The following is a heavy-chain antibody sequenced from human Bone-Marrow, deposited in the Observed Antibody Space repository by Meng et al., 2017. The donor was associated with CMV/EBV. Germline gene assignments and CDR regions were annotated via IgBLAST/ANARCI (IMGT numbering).Heavy chain of an antibody. CDR2: MNPNSGNT. CDR1: GYTFTSYD. CDR3: ARGKQYYDFWSGYLY. V-gene: IGHV1-8*01. J-gene: IGHJ4*02. Sequence: ASVNVSCKASGYTFTSYDINWVRQATGQGLEWMGWMNPNSGNTGYAQKFQGRVTMTRNTSISIAYMELSSLRSEDTAVYYCARGKQYYDFWSGYLYWGQGTLVTVSS. D-gene: IGHD3-3*01.